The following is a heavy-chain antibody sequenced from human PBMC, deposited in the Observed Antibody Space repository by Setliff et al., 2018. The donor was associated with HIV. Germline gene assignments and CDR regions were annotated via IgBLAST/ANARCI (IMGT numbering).Heavy chain of an antibody. CDR2: ISSSSSSI. V-gene: IGHV3-48*01. CDR1: GFTFSSYS. J-gene: IGHJ4*02. Sequence: GESLKISCAASGFTFSSYSMNWVRQAPGKGLEWVSYISSSSSSIYHADSVKGRFTISRDNAKNTLYLQMNRLSAEDTALYYCVRGPQFRPHWGQGTQVTVSS. CDR3: VRGPQFRPH.